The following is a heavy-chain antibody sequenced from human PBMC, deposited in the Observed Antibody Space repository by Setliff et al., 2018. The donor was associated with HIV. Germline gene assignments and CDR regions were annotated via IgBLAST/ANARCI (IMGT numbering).Heavy chain of an antibody. Sequence: GESLKISCAASGFTFSRYGMHWVRQAPGKGLEWVAVIWHDGSNENYADSVKGRFTISRDNAKNSLFLQMSSLRSDDTAVYYCARDRTLVWLLSGCWFDPWGQGTLVTVSS. CDR2: IWHDGSNE. CDR3: ARDRTLVWLLSGCWFDP. D-gene: IGHD3-9*01. V-gene: IGHV3-33*08. CDR1: GFTFSRYG. J-gene: IGHJ5*02.